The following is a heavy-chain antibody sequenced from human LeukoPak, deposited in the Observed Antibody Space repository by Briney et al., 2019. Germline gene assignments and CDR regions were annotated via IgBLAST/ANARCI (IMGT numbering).Heavy chain of an antibody. D-gene: IGHD3-10*01. Sequence: SETLSLTCAVSGVSIGSGGYWSWVRQPPGKGLEWIGQIFYIGSAHYNPSFESRVIMSIDNSRNQLSLRFNSVTAADTAVYYCARRWLGDPYGMDVWGQGTTVSVSS. V-gene: IGHV4-4*02. CDR1: GVSIGSGGY. J-gene: IGHJ6*02. CDR2: IFYIGSA. CDR3: ARRWLGDPYGMDV.